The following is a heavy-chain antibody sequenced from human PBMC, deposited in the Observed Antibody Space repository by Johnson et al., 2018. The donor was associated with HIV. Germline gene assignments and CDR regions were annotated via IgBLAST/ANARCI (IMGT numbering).Heavy chain of an antibody. CDR1: GFTFSSYW. V-gene: IGHV3-7*01. CDR3: AREGNYAAFDI. J-gene: IGHJ3*02. Sequence: EVQLVESGGGLVQSGGSLRLSCAASGFTFSSYWMSWVRQAPGKGLAWVANITQDGSEKYYVDAVKGRFTISRDNAKNTLYLQMNSLRAEDTAVYYCAREGNYAAFDIWGQGTMVTVSS. CDR2: ITQDGSEK. D-gene: IGHD4-11*01.